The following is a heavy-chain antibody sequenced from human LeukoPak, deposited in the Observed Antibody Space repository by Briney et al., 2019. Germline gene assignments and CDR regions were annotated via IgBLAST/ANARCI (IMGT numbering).Heavy chain of an antibody. CDR2: IRYDGSNK. V-gene: IGHV3-30*02. Sequence: PGGSLRLSCVASGFTFSSYGMHWVRQAPGKGLEWVAFIRYDGSNKYYADSVKGRFTISRDNSKNTLYLQMNSLRAEDTAVYYCAKDRSPYSSGWHPYFDYWGQGTLVTVSS. D-gene: IGHD6-19*01. CDR1: GFTFSSYG. CDR3: AKDRSPYSSGWHPYFDY. J-gene: IGHJ4*02.